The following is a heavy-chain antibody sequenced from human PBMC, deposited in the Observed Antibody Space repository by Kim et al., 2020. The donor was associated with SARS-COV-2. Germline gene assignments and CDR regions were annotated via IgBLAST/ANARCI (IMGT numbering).Heavy chain of an antibody. Sequence: SETLSLTCTVSGGSISSYYWSWIRQPPGKGLEWIGYIYYSGSTNYNPSLKSRVTISVDTSKNQFSLKLSSVTAADTAVYYCARLPTLEMALPYYYYGMDVWGQGTTVTVSS. D-gene: IGHD1-1*01. CDR3: ARLPTLEMALPYYYYGMDV. CDR2: IYYSGST. V-gene: IGHV4-59*08. J-gene: IGHJ6*02. CDR1: GGSISSYY.